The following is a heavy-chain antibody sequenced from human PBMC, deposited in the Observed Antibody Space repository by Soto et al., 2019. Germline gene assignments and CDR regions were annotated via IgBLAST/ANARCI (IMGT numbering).Heavy chain of an antibody. CDR3: ARGKRYVDIVATRGLDAFDI. CDR2: INHSGST. Sequence: SETLSLTCAVYGGSFSGYYWSWIRQPPGKGLEWIGEINHSGSTNYNPSLKSRVTISVDTSKNQFSLKLSSVTAADTAVYYCARGKRYVDIVATRGLDAFDIWGQGTMVTVSS. CDR1: GGSFSGYY. J-gene: IGHJ3*02. D-gene: IGHD5-12*01. V-gene: IGHV4-34*01.